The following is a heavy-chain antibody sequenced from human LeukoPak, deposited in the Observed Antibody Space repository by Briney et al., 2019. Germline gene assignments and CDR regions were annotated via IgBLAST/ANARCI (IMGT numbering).Heavy chain of an antibody. CDR2: IYYSGST. V-gene: IGHV4-59*08. CDR3: ARRVVVVPAASYYYYYYYMDV. J-gene: IGHJ6*03. CDR1: GGSISSDY. Sequence: PSETLSLTCTVSGGSISSDYWSWIRQHPGKGLEWIGCIYYSGSTNYNPSLKSRVTTSVDTSKNQFSLKLSSVTAADTAVYYCARRVVVVPAASYYYYYYYMDVWGKGTTVTVSS. D-gene: IGHD2-2*01.